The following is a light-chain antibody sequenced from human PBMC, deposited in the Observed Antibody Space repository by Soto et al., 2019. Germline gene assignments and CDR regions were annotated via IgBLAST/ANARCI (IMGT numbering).Light chain of an antibody. CDR2: EGS. J-gene: IGLJ2*01. CDR1: SSDVGSYNL. CDR3: CSYAGSSTVV. Sequence: QSALTQPASVSGSPGQSITISCTGTSSDVGSYNLVSWYQQHPGKAPKLMIYEGSKRPSGVSHRSSGTKSGNTSSLTISGLQADDEADYYCCSYAGSSTVVFGGGTKLTVL. V-gene: IGLV2-23*01.